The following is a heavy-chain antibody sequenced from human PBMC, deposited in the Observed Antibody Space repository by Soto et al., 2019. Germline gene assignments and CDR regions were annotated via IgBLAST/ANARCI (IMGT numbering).Heavy chain of an antibody. CDR3: ARERGGYGLFDS. CDR1: GRSSSNPAYS. V-gene: IGHV4-30-2*01. J-gene: IGHJ4*02. D-gene: IGHD5-18*01. CDR2: IYPSGMP. Sequence: QTLPLPCTVSGRSSSNPAYSRSWILQPPGKGLEWIGYIYPSGMPFYNPSLRSRVTISIDRSNDQFSLNLKSVTAADTAVYYCARERGGYGLFDSWGQGTLVTVSS.